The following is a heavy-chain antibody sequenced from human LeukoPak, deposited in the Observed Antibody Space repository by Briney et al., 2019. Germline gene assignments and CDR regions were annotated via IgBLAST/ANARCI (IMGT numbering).Heavy chain of an antibody. CDR3: ARLRRSGSFDAFDI. D-gene: IGHD3-10*01. CDR2: IDWDDDK. V-gene: IGHV2-70*01. Sequence: ESGPTLLKPTQPLTLTCTFSGFSLSTSGMCVSWIRQPPGKALEWLALIDWDDDKYYSTSLKTRLTISKDTSKNQVVLTMTNMDPVDTATYYCARLRRSGSFDAFDIWGQGTMVTVSS. J-gene: IGHJ3*02. CDR1: GFSLSTSGMC.